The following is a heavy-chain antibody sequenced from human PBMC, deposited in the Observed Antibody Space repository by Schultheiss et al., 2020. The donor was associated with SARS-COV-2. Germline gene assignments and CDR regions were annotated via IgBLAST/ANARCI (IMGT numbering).Heavy chain of an antibody. CDR2: ISGSGGTT. Sequence: GESLKISCAASGFAFSGYSINWVRQAPGKGLEWVSHISGSGGTTYYADSVKGRFTVSRDNARNSLYLQMNSLRAEDTAVYYCARGLGTFDYWGQGTLVTVSS. V-gene: IGHV3-48*01. J-gene: IGHJ4*02. CDR3: ARGLGTFDY. D-gene: IGHD7-27*01. CDR1: GFAFSGYS.